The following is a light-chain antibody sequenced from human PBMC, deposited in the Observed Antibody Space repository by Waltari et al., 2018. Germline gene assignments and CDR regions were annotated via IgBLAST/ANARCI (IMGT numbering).Light chain of an antibody. CDR2: GAS. CDR3: QQYGSSSTWT. Sequence: EIVLTQSPGTLSLSPGERATLACRASQSVSSRYLAWYQQKPGQAPRLLIYGASSRATGIPDRFSGSGSGTDFTLTISRLEPEDFAVYYCQQYGSSSTWTFGQGTKVEIK. CDR1: QSVSSRY. J-gene: IGKJ1*01. V-gene: IGKV3-20*01.